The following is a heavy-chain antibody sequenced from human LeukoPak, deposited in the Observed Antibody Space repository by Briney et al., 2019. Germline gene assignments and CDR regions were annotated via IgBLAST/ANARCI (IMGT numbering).Heavy chain of an antibody. J-gene: IGHJ5*02. V-gene: IGHV3-30-3*01. CDR3: AREAGYSSSWYYLNWFDP. Sequence: GRSLRLSCAASGFTFSSYAMHWVRQAPGKGLEWVAVISYDGSNKYYADSVKGRSTISRDNSKNTLYLQMNSLRAEDTAVYYCAREAGYSSSWYYLNWFDPWGQGTLVTVSS. D-gene: IGHD6-13*01. CDR2: ISYDGSNK. CDR1: GFTFSSYA.